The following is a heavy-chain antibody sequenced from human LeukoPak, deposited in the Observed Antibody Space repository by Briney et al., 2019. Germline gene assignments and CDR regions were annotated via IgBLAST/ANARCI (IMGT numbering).Heavy chain of an antibody. CDR3: ARGSRFGVVERDAFDI. V-gene: IGHV3-21*01. CDR2: ISISSNYI. J-gene: IGHJ3*02. CDR1: GFTFSDYY. Sequence: GGSLRLSCAASGFTFSDYYMNWVRQAPGKGLEWVSSISISSNYIYYTDSVKGRFTISRDNAKNSLYLQMNSLRAEDTAVYYCARGSRFGVVERDAFDIWGQGTMVTVSS. D-gene: IGHD3-3*01.